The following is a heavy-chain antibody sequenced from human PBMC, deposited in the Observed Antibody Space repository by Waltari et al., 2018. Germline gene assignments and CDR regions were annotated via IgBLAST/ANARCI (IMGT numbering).Heavy chain of an antibody. D-gene: IGHD7-27*01. CDR2: IYHSGST. J-gene: IGHJ4*02. CDR3: ARLGRGFDY. V-gene: IGHV4-38-2*01. Sequence: WGWIRQPPGKGLEWIGSIYHSGSTYYNPSLKSRVTISVDTSKNQFSLKLSSVTAADTAVYYCARLGRGFDYWGQGTLVTVSS.